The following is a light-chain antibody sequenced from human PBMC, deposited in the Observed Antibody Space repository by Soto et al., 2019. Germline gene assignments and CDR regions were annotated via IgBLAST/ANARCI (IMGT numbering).Light chain of an antibody. CDR2: EGN. Sequence: QSALTQPASVSGSPGQSITISCTGVSSDVGGYYLVSWYQHHSGKAPKLMIFEGNKRPSGVSNRFSGSKSDNTASLTISGLQAEDEADYYCNSHTSSGFRVFGTGTKLTVL. V-gene: IGLV2-14*02. CDR3: NSHTSSGFRV. J-gene: IGLJ1*01. CDR1: SSDVGGYYL.